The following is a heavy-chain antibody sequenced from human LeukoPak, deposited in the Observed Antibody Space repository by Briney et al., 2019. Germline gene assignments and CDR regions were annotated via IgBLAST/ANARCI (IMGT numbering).Heavy chain of an antibody. CDR3: ARADGGWYYFDY. Sequence: SDTLSLTCTVSGGSLSSGSYYWRWLRQPAGKGLEWIGRIYTSGSTNYNPSLMSRVTISVDTSKNQFSLKLSSVTAADTAVYYCARADGGWYYFDYWGQGTLVTVSS. J-gene: IGHJ4*02. CDR2: IYTSGST. CDR1: GGSLSSGSYY. V-gene: IGHV4-61*02. D-gene: IGHD6-19*01.